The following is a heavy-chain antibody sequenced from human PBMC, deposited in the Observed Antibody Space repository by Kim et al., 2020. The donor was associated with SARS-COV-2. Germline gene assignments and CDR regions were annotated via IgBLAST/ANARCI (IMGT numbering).Heavy chain of an antibody. Sequence: SETLSLTCTVSGGSISSYYWTWIRQPPGKGLEWLGHISYSGATSYNPSLKSRLAISVDTSKNLFSLNLRSVTASDTAVYYCARGLGGYGSGDYYSYWFDP. CDR1: GGSISSYY. J-gene: IGHJ5*02. CDR2: ISYSGAT. D-gene: IGHD3-10*01. CDR3: ARGLGGYGSGDYYSYWFDP. V-gene: IGHV4-59*13.